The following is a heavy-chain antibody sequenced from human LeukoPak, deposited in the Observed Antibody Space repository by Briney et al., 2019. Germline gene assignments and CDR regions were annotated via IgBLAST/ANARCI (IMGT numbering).Heavy chain of an antibody. CDR2: ISWNSGSI. CDR1: GFTFDDYA. CDR3: ARLGSYYYYYMDV. Sequence: GGSLRLSCAASGFTFDDYAMHWVRQAPGKGLEWVSGISWNSGSIGYADSVKGRFTISRDNAKNSLYLQMNSLRAEDTAVYYCARLGSYYYYYMDVWGKGTTVTVSS. V-gene: IGHV3-9*01. J-gene: IGHJ6*03.